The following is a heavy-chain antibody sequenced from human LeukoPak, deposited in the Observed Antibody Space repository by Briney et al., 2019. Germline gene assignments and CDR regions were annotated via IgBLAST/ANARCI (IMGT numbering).Heavy chain of an antibody. D-gene: IGHD6-13*01. CDR1: GYTLTGYY. CDR2: INPNSGGT. CDR3: ARDIGRYSSSSDFDY. Sequence: ASVKVSCKASGYTLTGYYMHWVRQAPGQGLEWMGWINPNSGGTNYAQKFQGRVTMTRDTSISTAYMELSRLRSDDTAVYYCARDIGRYSSSSDFDYWGQGTLVTVSS. V-gene: IGHV1-2*02. J-gene: IGHJ4*02.